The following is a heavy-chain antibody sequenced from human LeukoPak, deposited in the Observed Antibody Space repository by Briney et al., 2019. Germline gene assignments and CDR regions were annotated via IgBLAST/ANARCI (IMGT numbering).Heavy chain of an antibody. J-gene: IGHJ6*03. D-gene: IGHD1-14*01. CDR3: ARHVPELDGGYYYMDV. CDR2: IYTCGST. V-gene: IGHV4-4*07. CDR1: GGSISSYY. Sequence: PSETLSLTCTVSGGSISSYYWSWIRQPAGKRLEWIGRIYTCGSTNYNPSLKSRVTMSVDTSKNQFSLKLSSVTAADTAVYYCARHVPELDGGYYYMDVWGKGTTVTVSS.